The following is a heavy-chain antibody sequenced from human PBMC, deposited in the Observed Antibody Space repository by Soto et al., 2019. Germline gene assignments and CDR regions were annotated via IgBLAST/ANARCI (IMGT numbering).Heavy chain of an antibody. V-gene: IGHV1-46*01. Sequence: QVQLVQSGAEVKKPGASVKVSCKASGYTFTSYYMHWVRQAPGQGLEWMGIINPSGGSTSYAQKFQGRVTMTRDTSTSTVYMELSSLRSEDTAVYYCARDLGDIVVVPAAYGMDVWGRGTTVTVSS. J-gene: IGHJ6*02. D-gene: IGHD2-2*01. CDR2: INPSGGST. CDR1: GYTFTSYY. CDR3: ARDLGDIVVVPAAYGMDV.